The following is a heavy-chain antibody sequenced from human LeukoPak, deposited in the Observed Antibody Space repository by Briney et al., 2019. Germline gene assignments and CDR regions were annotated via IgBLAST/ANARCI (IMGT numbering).Heavy chain of an antibody. J-gene: IGHJ4*02. V-gene: IGHV4-4*09. CDR3: ARLTGTTMARYYFDY. Sequence: PSETLSLTCTVSGGSISSYYWSWIRQPPGKGLEWIGYIYTSGSTNYNPSLKSRVTISVDTSKNQFSLKLSSVTAADTAVYYCARLTGTTMARYYFDYWGQGTLVTVSS. D-gene: IGHD1-7*01. CDR2: IYTSGST. CDR1: GGSISSYY.